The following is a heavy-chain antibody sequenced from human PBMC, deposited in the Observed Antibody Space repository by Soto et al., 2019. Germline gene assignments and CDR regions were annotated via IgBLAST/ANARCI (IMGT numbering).Heavy chain of an antibody. CDR3: ARGGYSSSDYYGMDV. CDR1: GYTFTSYY. CDR2: INPSGGST. Sequence: QVQLVQSGAAVKKPGASVKFSCKASGYTFTSYYMHWVRQAPGQGLEWMGIINPSGGSTSYAQKFQGRVHMTRDTSTSTVYIELSSLRSEDTAVYYCARGGYSSSDYYGMDVWGQGTTVTVSS. D-gene: IGHD6-6*01. V-gene: IGHV1-46*01. J-gene: IGHJ6*02.